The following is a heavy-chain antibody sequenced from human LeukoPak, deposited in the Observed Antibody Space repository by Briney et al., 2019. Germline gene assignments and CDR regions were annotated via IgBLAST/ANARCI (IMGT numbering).Heavy chain of an antibody. V-gene: IGHV3-33*06. J-gene: IGHJ4*02. CDR2: IWHDGSAK. CDR1: GFTFSSYG. Sequence: GRSLRLSCAASGFTFSSYGMHWVRQAPGKGLEWVAVIWHDGSAKFYVDSGRGRFSISRDDSKNTLYLQMNSLRAEDTALYYCAKDNRGGWSGYFDYWGRGTLVTVSS. D-gene: IGHD6-19*01. CDR3: AKDNRGGWSGYFDY.